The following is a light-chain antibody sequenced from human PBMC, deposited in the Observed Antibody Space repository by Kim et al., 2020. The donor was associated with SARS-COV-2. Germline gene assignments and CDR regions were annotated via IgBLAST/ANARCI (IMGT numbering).Light chain of an antibody. CDR2: GAS. CDR1: QSVSSSY. V-gene: IGKV3-20*01. Sequence: LSPGERATLSCRASQSVSSSYLAWYQQKPGQAPRLLIYGASSRATSIPDRFSGSGSGTDFTLTISRLEPKDFAVYYCHQYGSSPSTFGQGTKLEI. CDR3: HQYGSSPST. J-gene: IGKJ2*02.